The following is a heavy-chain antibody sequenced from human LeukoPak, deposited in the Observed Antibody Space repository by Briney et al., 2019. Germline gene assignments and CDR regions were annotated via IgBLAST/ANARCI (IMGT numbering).Heavy chain of an antibody. D-gene: IGHD6-19*01. CDR1: EFTFAGYG. V-gene: IGHV3-30*18. Sequence: GTSLRLSCTASEFTFAGYGMHWVRQAPGKGLEWVALIIYDGSNKYHVDSVKGRFTVSRDNSKNTLYLQMNSLRAEDTAVYYCVKVPRSGCCAFDIWGLGTMVTVSS. J-gene: IGHJ3*02. CDR3: VKVPRSGCCAFDI. CDR2: IIYDGSNK.